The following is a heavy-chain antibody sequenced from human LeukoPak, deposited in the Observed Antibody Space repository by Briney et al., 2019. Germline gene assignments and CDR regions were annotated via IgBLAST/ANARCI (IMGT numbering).Heavy chain of an antibody. Sequence: GGSLRLSCAASGFIFSRYAMNWVRQAPGKGLEWGSGISDSGDRIYYADSVKGRFTISRDNSKNKLYMQMNSLRPDDTAVYYSARWQPTASFDYGGQGTLVTVS. D-gene: IGHD4-23*01. CDR2: ISDSGDRI. CDR1: GFIFSRYA. CDR3: ARWQPTASFDY. V-gene: IGHV3-23*01. J-gene: IGHJ4*02.